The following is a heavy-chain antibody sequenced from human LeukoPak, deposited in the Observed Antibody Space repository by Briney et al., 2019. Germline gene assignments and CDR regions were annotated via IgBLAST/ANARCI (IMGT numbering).Heavy chain of an antibody. D-gene: IGHD3-16*01. V-gene: IGHV4-59*02. CDR1: GGSVSGYY. J-gene: IGHJ6*02. Sequence: SETLSLTCSVSGGSVSGYYWTWVRQPPGKGLEWIGQIHYSGRADYNPSLKSRITMSVDTSRNQISLKLSSATAADTAIYYCVRFGVNYDMDVWGQGTTVTVFS. CDR3: VRFGVNYDMDV. CDR2: IHYSGRA.